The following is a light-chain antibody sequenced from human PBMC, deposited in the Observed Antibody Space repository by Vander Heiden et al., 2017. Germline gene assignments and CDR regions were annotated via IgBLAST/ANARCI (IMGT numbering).Light chain of an antibody. CDR1: SSDVGGYNY. CDR3: ASYTSSTTRV. CDR2: DVS. V-gene: IGLV2-14*03. J-gene: IGLJ2*01. Sequence: QSALTQPASVSGSPGQSITISCTGTSSDVGGYNYVSWYQRHPGKAPKLMIFDVSNRPSDISNRFSASKSGNTASLTISGRQAEDEADYYCASYTSSTTRVFGGGTKLTVL.